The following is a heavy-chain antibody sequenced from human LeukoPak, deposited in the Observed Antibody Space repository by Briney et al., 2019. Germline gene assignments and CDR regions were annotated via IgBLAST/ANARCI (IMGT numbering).Heavy chain of an antibody. CDR1: GFTFSDYY. Sequence: GRSLRLSCAASGFTFSDYYMTWVRQAPGKGLEWVANIKQDGSEKYYVDSVKGRFTISRDNAKNSLYLQMNSLRAEDTAVYYCARDLTGPWGQGTLVTVSS. V-gene: IGHV3-7*01. CDR2: IKQDGSEK. D-gene: IGHD3-9*01. J-gene: IGHJ5*02. CDR3: ARDLTGP.